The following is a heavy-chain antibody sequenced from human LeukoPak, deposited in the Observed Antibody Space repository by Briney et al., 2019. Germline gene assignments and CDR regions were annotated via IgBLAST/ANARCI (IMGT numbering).Heavy chain of an antibody. D-gene: IGHD3-10*01. Sequence: GAAVTVSCTASGYTFTSYGISWVRQAPGQGLEWMGWISAYNGNTNYAQKLQGRVTITTDTSTSTAYMELRSLRSDDAAVYYCARDPGFGSPSAFDIWGQGTMVTVSS. CDR1: GYTFTSYG. V-gene: IGHV1-18*01. J-gene: IGHJ3*02. CDR2: ISAYNGNT. CDR3: ARDPGFGSPSAFDI.